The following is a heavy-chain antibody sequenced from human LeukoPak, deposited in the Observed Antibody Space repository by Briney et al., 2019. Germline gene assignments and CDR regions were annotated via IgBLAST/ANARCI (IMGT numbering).Heavy chain of an antibody. V-gene: IGHV1-69*05. Sequence: GSSVKVSCKASGGTFSSQTINWVRQAPGGGLEWMGRIIPVFGVADYAQKFQGRVTITTDEPTSTGYMELSSLTFDDTAVYYCARGHYGSGFWGQGTLSSSPQ. CDR3: ARGHYGSGF. CDR1: GGTFSSQT. CDR2: IIPVFGVA. D-gene: IGHD3-10*01. J-gene: IGHJ4*02.